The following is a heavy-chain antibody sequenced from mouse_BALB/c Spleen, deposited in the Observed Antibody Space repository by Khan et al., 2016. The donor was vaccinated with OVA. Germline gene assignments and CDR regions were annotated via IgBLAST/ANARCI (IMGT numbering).Heavy chain of an antibody. CDR1: GFTFSNYA. Sequence: EVELVKSGGGLVQPGGSLKLSCAASGFTFSNYAMSWVRQTPEKRLEWVASISSGGSSYYPAGLKGRFTISRDNAMKILYRQKGSLRSEGTAMYYCARDYWLAYWGQGTLVTVSA. CDR2: ISSGGSS. J-gene: IGHJ3*01. CDR3: ARDYWLAY. V-gene: IGHV5-6-5*01.